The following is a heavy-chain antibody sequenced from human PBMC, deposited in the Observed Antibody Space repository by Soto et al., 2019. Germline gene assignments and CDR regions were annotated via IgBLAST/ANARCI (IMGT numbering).Heavy chain of an antibody. D-gene: IGHD5-18*01. Sequence: GGSLRLSCAASGFTFSSYGMNWVRQAPGKGLEWVSYISSSSSYIYYADSVKGRFTISRDNAKNSLYLQMNSLRVEDTALYYCARVHSLDYYGMDVWGQGTTVTVSS. J-gene: IGHJ6*02. CDR1: GFTFSSYG. CDR3: ARVHSLDYYGMDV. CDR2: ISSSSSYI. V-gene: IGHV3-21*05.